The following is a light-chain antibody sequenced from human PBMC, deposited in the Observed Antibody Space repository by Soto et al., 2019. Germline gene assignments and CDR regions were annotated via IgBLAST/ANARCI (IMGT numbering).Light chain of an antibody. CDR1: SSDIGGYNY. CDR2: DVN. J-gene: IGLJ2*01. CDR3: SSYSGSSTHVV. V-gene: IGLV2-14*01. Sequence: QSALTQPASVSGSPGQSITISCTGTSSDIGGYNYVSWYQQHPGKAPKLMIYDVNNRPSGVSNRFSVSKSGNTASLTISGLQAEDETDYYCSSYSGSSTHVVFGGGTKVTVL.